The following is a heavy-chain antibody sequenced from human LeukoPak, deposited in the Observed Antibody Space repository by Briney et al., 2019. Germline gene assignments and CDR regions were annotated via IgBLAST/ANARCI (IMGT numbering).Heavy chain of an antibody. Sequence: GGSLRLSCAASGFTFSSYSMNRVRQAPGKGLEWVSSISSSSSYIYYADSVKGRFTISRDNAKNSLYLQMNSLRAEDTAVYYCARVYCSGGSCYGSDYFDYWGQGTLVTVSS. CDR2: ISSSSSYI. CDR1: GFTFSSYS. CDR3: ARVYCSGGSCYGSDYFDY. V-gene: IGHV3-21*01. D-gene: IGHD2-15*01. J-gene: IGHJ4*02.